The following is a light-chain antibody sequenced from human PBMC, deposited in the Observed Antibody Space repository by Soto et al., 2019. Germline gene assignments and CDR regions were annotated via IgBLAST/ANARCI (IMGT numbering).Light chain of an antibody. V-gene: IGLV2-14*01. CDR2: EVT. CDR3: TSYTNNSLLRTV. Sequence: QSVLTQPASVSGSPGQSITISCTGSSGDVGGYGYVSWYQQHPGKAPKLIIYEVTKRPSGVSNRFSGSKSGNTASLTISGLQSDDEADYYCTSYTNNSLLRTVFGTGTKVTVL. J-gene: IGLJ1*01. CDR1: SGDVGGYGY.